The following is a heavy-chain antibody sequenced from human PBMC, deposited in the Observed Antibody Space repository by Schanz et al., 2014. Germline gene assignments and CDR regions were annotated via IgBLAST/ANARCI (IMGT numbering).Heavy chain of an antibody. D-gene: IGHD3-10*01. V-gene: IGHV1-69*02. Sequence: QLQLVQSGAEVKKPGSSVKVSCKLSGGTFSSYTISWMRQAPGQGLEWMGKIIPVLNIATYAQRFQGRVTITADKSSDTASMELSSLTSEDTAVHYCARGRGFYDYWGQGTLVTVSS. CDR1: GGTFSSYT. J-gene: IGHJ4*02. CDR3: ARGRGFYDY. CDR2: IIPVLNIA.